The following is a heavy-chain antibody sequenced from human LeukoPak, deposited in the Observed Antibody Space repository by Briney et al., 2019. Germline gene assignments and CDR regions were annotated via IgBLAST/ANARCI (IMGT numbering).Heavy chain of an antibody. CDR3: ARQLRGNIVVVQWSYIRGMDV. D-gene: IGHD2-15*01. Sequence: PSETLSLTCTVSGGSISSSSYYRGWIRQPPGKGLEWIGSIYYSGSTYYNPSLKSRVTISVDTSKNQFSLKLSSVTAADTAVYYCARQLRGNIVVVQWSYIRGMDVWGQGTTVTVSS. CDR2: IYYSGST. J-gene: IGHJ6*02. CDR1: GGSISSSSYY. V-gene: IGHV4-39*01.